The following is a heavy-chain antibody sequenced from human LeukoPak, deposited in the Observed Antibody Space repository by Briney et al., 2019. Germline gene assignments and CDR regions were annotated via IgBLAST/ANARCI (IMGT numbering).Heavy chain of an antibody. CDR2: ISYDGSNK. J-gene: IGHJ4*02. V-gene: IGHV3-30*04. CDR1: GFTFSSYA. Sequence: GSLRLSCAASGFTFSSYAMHWVRQAPGKGLEWVAVISYDGSNKYYADSVKGRFTISRDNSKNTLYLQMNSLRAEDTAVYYCARGLRDNYASIEGYFDYWGQGTLVTVSS. CDR3: ARGLRDNYASIEGYFDY. D-gene: IGHD3-22*01.